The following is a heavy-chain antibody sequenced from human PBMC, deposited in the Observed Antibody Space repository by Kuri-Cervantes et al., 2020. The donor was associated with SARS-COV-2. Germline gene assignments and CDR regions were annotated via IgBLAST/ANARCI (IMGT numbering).Heavy chain of an antibody. J-gene: IGHJ4*02. CDR2: IKSKTDGGTT. CDR3: TTDQPFWAGTTGPFDY. Sequence: GESLKISCAASGFTFSNAWMNWVRQAPGKGLEWVGRIKSKTDGGTTDYAAPVKGRFTISSDDSKNTLHLQMNSLKTEDTAVYYCTTDQPFWAGTTGPFDYWGQGTLVTVSS. CDR1: GFTFSNAW. V-gene: IGHV3-15*07. D-gene: IGHD1-7*01.